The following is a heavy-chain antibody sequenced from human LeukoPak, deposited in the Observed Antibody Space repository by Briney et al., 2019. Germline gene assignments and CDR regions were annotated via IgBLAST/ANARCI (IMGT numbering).Heavy chain of an antibody. D-gene: IGHD5-24*01. CDR1: GYSFTNHW. CDR2: IYPGNSDI. J-gene: IGHJ1*01. CDR3: ARSPMSDGYAIDH. Sequence: GESLKISCKGSGYSFTNHWIGWVRQMPGKGLEWMGIIYPGNSDIKYSPSFQGQVSISFDTSITTAYLQWNSLNASDSAMYYCARSPMSDGYAIDHWGQGTLVTVSS. V-gene: IGHV5-51*01.